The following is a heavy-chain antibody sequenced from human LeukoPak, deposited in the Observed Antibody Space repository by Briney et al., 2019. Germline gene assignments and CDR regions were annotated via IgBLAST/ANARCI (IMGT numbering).Heavy chain of an antibody. V-gene: IGHV5-51*01. CDR1: GYSFTSYW. D-gene: IGHD6-19*01. CDR2: IYPGDSDT. J-gene: IGHJ6*02. CDR3: ARPGSSGWYNYYYGMDV. Sequence: GESLKISCKGSGYSFTSYWIGWVRQMPGKGLEWMGIIYPGDSDTRYSPSFQGQVTISADKSISTAYLQWSSLKASDTAMYYCARPGSSGWYNYYYGMDVWGQGTTVTVSS.